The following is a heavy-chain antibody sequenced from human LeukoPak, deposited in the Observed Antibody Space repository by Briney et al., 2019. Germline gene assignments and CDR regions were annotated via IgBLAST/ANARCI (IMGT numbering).Heavy chain of an antibody. CDR2: INHSGST. CDR3: ARSGLGGYNWFDP. CDR1: GGSFSGNH. J-gene: IGHJ5*02. V-gene: IGHV4-34*01. Sequence: KASETLSLTCAVYGGSFSGNHWNWIRQSPGKGLEWIGEINHSGSTNYNPSLESRVTISVDTSKNQFSLKLSSVTAADTAVYYCARSGLGGYNWFDPWGQGTLVTVSS. D-gene: IGHD3-16*01.